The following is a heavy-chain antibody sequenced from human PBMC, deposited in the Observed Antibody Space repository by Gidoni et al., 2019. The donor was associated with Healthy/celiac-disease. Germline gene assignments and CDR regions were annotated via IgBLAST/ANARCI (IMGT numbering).Heavy chain of an antibody. D-gene: IGHD2-2*02. CDR2: IYYSGST. Sequence: QVQLQESCPGLVKPSQTLSLTCTVSSGSISSGDYYWSWIRQPPGKGLEWIGYIYYSGSTYYNPSLKSRVTISVDTSKNQFSLKLSSVTAADAAVYYCARNFPGYCSSTSCYMDYWGQGTLVTVSS. V-gene: IGHV4-30-4*01. CDR1: SGSISSGDYY. J-gene: IGHJ4*02. CDR3: ARNFPGYCSSTSCYMDY.